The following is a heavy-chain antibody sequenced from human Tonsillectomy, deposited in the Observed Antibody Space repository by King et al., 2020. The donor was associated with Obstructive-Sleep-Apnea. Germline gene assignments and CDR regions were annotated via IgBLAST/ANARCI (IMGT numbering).Heavy chain of an antibody. V-gene: IGHV1-2*02. CDR1: GYTFTDYY. J-gene: IGHJ5*02. D-gene: IGHD6-19*01. Sequence: QLVQSGAEVKKPGASVKVSCKASGYTFTDYYIHWVRQAPGQGLEGMGWINPNSGGTNSAQKFQGRVTMTRATSISTAYMELSRLRSDDTAVYYCARGGRVRSSDWINWFDPWGQGTLVTVSS. CDR2: INPNSGGT. CDR3: ARGGRVRSSDWINWFDP.